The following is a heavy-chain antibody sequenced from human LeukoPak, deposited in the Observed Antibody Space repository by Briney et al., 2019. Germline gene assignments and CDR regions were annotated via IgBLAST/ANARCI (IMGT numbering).Heavy chain of an antibody. CDR2: ISYSGST. V-gene: IGHV4-39*07. CDR1: GGSISSSSYY. Sequence: SETLSLTCTVSGGSISSSSYYWVWIRQPPGKGLEWIGSISYSGSTYYNPSLKSRVTISVDTSKNQFSLKLSSVTAADTAVYYCARGLRVVVNSYYYYYYMDVWGKGTTVTVSS. CDR3: ARGLRVVVNSYYYYYYMDV. J-gene: IGHJ6*03. D-gene: IGHD2-21*01.